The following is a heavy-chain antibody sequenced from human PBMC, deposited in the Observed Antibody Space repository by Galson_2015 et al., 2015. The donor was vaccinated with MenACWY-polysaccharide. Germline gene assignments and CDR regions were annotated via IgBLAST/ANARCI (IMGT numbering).Heavy chain of an antibody. D-gene: IGHD1-26*01. CDR1: GFNFASYA. CDR3: AKSGYPYSGGRQDTYCFDF. Sequence: SLRLSCAASGFNFASYAMTWVRQAPGKGLEWVSTIRLSGGSTYYAGSVKGRFTISRDNSKNTLYLQMNSLRAEDTAVYYCAKSGYPYSGGRQDTYCFDFWGQGTLVTVSS. V-gene: IGHV3-23*01. J-gene: IGHJ4*02. CDR2: IRLSGGST.